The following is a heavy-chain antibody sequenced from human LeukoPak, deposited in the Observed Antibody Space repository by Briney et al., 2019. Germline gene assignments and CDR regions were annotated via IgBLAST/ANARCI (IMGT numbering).Heavy chain of an antibody. CDR3: ASDISRVAFWEGLSSGFDY. J-gene: IGHJ4*02. Sequence: GGSLRLTCAASGFTFSTYAMNWVRQAPGPGLEWFASISSSGTNRYYAASLQGRFTIPRDYASNSPYSPMHSLRSDDTAGYYCASDISRVAFWEGLSSGFDYWGQGTLVSVSS. D-gene: IGHD1-26*01. CDR1: GFTFSTYA. CDR2: ISSSGTNR. V-gene: IGHV3-21*01.